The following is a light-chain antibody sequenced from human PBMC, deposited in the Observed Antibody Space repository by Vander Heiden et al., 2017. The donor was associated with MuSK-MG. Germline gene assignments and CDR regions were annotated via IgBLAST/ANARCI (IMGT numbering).Light chain of an antibody. CDR3: NSRDSIGNHRNWV. J-gene: IGLJ3*02. Sequence: SSELTQDPAVSVALGQTVRITCQGDSLRSYYASWYQQKPGQAPVLVIYGKNNRPSGIPDRFSGSSSGNTASLTITGAQAEDEADYYCNSRDSIGNHRNWVFGGGTKLTVL. V-gene: IGLV3-19*01. CDR2: GKN. CDR1: SLRSYY.